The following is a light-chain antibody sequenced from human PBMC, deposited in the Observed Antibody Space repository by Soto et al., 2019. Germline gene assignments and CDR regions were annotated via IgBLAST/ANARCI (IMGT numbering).Light chain of an antibody. J-gene: IGKJ4*01. CDR1: QHSNW. V-gene: IGKV1-12*01. Sequence: DIQMTQSPSSVSASVGDRVSITCRASQHSNWLAWYQQKPGRAPKLLIYTGSSLQSEVPSRFSGTGSGTDFTLTISSLQPEDVATYYCQQANSFPLTFGGGTKVEIK. CDR3: QQANSFPLT. CDR2: TGS.